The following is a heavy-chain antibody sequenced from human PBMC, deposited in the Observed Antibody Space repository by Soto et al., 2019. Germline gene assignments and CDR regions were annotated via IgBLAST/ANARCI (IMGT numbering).Heavy chain of an antibody. CDR1: GFTFSSYA. D-gene: IGHD2-2*01. CDR3: AKDQGGCSSTSCLTYYYYYGMDV. V-gene: IGHV3-23*01. J-gene: IGHJ6*02. Sequence: LRLSCAASGFTFSSYAMSWVRQAPGKGLEWVSAISGSGGSTYYADSVKGRFTISRDNSKNTLYLQMNSLRAEDTAVYYCAKDQGGCSSTSCLTYYYYYGMDVWGQGTTVTVSS. CDR2: ISGSGGST.